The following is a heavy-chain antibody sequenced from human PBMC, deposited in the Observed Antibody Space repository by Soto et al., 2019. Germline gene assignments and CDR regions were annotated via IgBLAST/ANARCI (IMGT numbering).Heavy chain of an antibody. V-gene: IGHV1-69*01. CDR2: IIPVFGLV. D-gene: IGHD3-22*01. J-gene: IGHJ6*02. CDR3: AGGRIVVVGSRAYYGMDV. Sequence: QVHLLLQSGAEVKKPGSSVKVSCKASGGTPSNSAISWVRQAPGQGLEWMGGIIPVFGLVKYAQNFQGRVTITADESTITAYMALSSLRPEDTAVDYCAGGRIVVVGSRAYYGMDVWGQGPTVTVSS. CDR1: GGTPSNSA.